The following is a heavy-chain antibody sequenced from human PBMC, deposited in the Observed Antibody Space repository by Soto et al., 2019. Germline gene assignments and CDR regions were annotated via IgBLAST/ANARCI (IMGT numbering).Heavy chain of an antibody. D-gene: IGHD3-3*01. CDR2: ISKSGSVI. J-gene: IGHJ6*02. V-gene: IGHV3-48*03. Sequence: PVGSLRLSCAASGLSFSSYEMHWVRQAPGKGLEWVSYISKSGSVIYYTDSVKGRFTISRDNAKNLLYLEMNSLRAGDTAVYFCASVMLRFSYGIDVWGQGTTVTVSS. CDR3: ASVMLRFSYGIDV. CDR1: GLSFSSYE.